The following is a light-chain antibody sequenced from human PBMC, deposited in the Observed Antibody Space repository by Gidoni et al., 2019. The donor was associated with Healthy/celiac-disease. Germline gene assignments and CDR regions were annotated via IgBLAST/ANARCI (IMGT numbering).Light chain of an antibody. J-gene: IGKJ1*01. Sequence: ELVMPHSPATLSVSPGERATLSCRASQSVSSNLAWYQQKPGQAPRLLIYGASTRATGIPARFSGSGSGTEFTLTISSLQSEDFAVYYCQQYNNWPTTFGQGTKVEIK. CDR1: QSVSSN. CDR3: QQYNNWPTT. V-gene: IGKV3-15*01. CDR2: GAS.